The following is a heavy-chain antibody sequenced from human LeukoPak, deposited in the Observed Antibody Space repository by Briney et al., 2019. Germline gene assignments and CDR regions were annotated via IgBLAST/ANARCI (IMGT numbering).Heavy chain of an antibody. D-gene: IGHD3-16*02. Sequence: ASVKVSCKASGYTFTNYAMNWVRQAPGQGREWMGWINPNTGNPPYAQGFTGRFVLSLDTSVSTAYLQISSLKAEDTAVYYCARAYQPLGELSLPDYWGQGTLVTVSS. J-gene: IGHJ4*02. CDR3: ARAYQPLGELSLPDY. V-gene: IGHV7-4-1*02. CDR2: INPNTGNP. CDR1: GYTFTNYA.